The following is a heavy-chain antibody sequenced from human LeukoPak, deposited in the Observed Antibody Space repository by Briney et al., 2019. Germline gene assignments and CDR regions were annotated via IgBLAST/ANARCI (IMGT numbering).Heavy chain of an antibody. CDR3: ARLDSSGYYVDY. CDR1: GGSISTYS. CDR2: IYYSGTT. D-gene: IGHD3-22*01. J-gene: IGHJ4*02. V-gene: IGHV4-59*08. Sequence: PSETLSLTCTVSGGSISTYSWSWIRQPPGRGLEWIGYIYYSGTTNYNSSLKSRVTISVDTSKNQFSLKLSSVTAADTAVYYCARLDSSGYYVDYWGQGTLVTVS.